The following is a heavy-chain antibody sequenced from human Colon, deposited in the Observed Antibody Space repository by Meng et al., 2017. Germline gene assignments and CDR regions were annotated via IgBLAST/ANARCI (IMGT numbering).Heavy chain of an antibody. V-gene: IGHV3-48*03. CDR3: ATAGGPGHTISWWYH. J-gene: IGHJ5*02. D-gene: IGHD2-15*01. CDR2: INSSGSTM. Sequence: GESLKISCAASGLTFSSYEMNWVRHAPGKGLEWVSYINSSGSTMHYADSVKCRFTISRDNAKSSLYLQMTSLRAEDTAVYYCATAGGPGHTISWWYHWGQGTLVTVSS. CDR1: GLTFSSYE.